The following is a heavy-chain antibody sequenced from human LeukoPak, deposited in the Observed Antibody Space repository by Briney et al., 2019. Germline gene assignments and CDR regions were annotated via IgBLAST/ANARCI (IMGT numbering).Heavy chain of an antibody. V-gene: IGHV4-34*01. D-gene: IGHD3-16*01. Sequence: KTSETLSLTCAVYGGSFSGYYWSWIRQSPGKGLEWIGEINHSGSTNYNPSLKSRVTISVDTSKNQFSLKLNSVTAADTAVYYCARETSQKGAHYMDVWGKGTTITISS. CDR2: INHSGST. CDR1: GGSFSGYY. J-gene: IGHJ6*03. CDR3: ARETSQKGAHYMDV.